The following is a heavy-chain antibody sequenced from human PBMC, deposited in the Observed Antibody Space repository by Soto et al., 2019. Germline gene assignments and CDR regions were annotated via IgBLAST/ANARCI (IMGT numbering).Heavy chain of an antibody. V-gene: IGHV4-30-4*01. CDR1: GGSISSGDYY. J-gene: IGHJ4*02. CDR3: ARQDTGHGYGDFRQPFDD. D-gene: IGHD4-17*01. CDR2: IYYSGST. Sequence: SETLSLTCTVSGGSISSGDYYWSWIRQPPGKGLEWIGYIYYSGSTYYNPSLKSRVTISVDTSKNQFSLKLSSVTAADTAVYYCARQDTGHGYGDFRQPFDDWGQGTLVTVSS.